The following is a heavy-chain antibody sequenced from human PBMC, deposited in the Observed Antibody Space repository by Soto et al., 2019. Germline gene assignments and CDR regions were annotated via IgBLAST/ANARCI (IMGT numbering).Heavy chain of an antibody. Sequence: GESLKISCKASGYNFNNYWIGWVRQMPEKGLEWMGFIYPDDSDTKYSPSFQGQVTILADKSISTAYLQWSSLKASDTAMYYCVRHGDSDTAMDLYFDYWGQGTLVTVSS. V-gene: IGHV5-51*01. CDR2: IYPDDSDT. J-gene: IGHJ4*02. CDR1: GYNFNNYW. CDR3: VRHGDSDTAMDLYFDY. D-gene: IGHD5-18*01.